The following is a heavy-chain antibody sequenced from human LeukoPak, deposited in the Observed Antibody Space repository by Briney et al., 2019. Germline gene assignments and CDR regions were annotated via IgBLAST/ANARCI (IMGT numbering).Heavy chain of an antibody. V-gene: IGHV1-18*01. J-gene: IGHJ5*02. CDR2: ISTYNGET. D-gene: IGHD2-15*01. CDR1: VYTFTIYC. CDR3: ARDWYCSGGSCYVCFDP. Sequence: ASVTVSFTSSVYTFTIYCVSWVRQAPGEGREWMGWISTYNGETNNAHKLQGRVTMITDTYTSTAYTEVGRLRSDDTAVYYCARDWYCSGGSCYVCFDPWGQGTLVTVSS.